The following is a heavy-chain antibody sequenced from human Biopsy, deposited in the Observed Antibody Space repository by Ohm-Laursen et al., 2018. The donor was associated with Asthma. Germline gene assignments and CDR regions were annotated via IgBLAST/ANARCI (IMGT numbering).Heavy chain of an antibody. CDR3: ARAASTTVFWSGYSHNWFDP. V-gene: IGHV4-34*01. J-gene: IGHJ5*02. CDR1: GGSFSAYY. Sequence: GTLSLTCAVYGGSFSAYYWSWIRQPPGKGLEWIAEINHSGSTNYNPSLKSRVTMSVDTSKNQLFLNLSSVTAADTAAYYCARAASTTVFWSGYSHNWFDPWGQGTLVTVSS. D-gene: IGHD3-3*01. CDR2: INHSGST.